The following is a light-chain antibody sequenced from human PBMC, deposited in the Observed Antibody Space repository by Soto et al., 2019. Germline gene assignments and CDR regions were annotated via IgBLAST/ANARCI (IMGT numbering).Light chain of an antibody. V-gene: IGKV3-15*01. CDR3: QQYNNWPPLT. CDR1: QSVSNN. Sequence: EIVMTQSPATLSVSPGERATLSCGASQSVSNNLAWYQQKPGQAPRLLLYDASTRATGIPARFSGSGSGTEFTLTISSLQSEDFAVYYCQQYNNWPPLTFGGGTKVEIK. CDR2: DAS. J-gene: IGKJ4*01.